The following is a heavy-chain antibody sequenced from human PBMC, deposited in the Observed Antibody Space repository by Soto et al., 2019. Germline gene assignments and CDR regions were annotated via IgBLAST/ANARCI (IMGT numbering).Heavy chain of an antibody. CDR2: IYWDDDK. Sequence: SGPTLVHPTETLTLTCSFSGFSLTTSPVGVGWIRQPPGKALEWLAVIYWDDDKRYNPSLRSRLTITKDTSKNQVVLSVTNMDPVDTATYYCAHRLGGFTWNDGYLDFWGQGTLVTVSS. J-gene: IGHJ4*02. V-gene: IGHV2-5*02. CDR3: AHRLGGFTWNDGYLDF. CDR1: GFSLTTSPVG. D-gene: IGHD1-1*01.